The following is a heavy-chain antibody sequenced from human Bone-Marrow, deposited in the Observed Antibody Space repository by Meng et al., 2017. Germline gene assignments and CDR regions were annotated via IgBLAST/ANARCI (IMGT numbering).Heavy chain of an antibody. CDR2: ISGSGGST. Sequence: EVQLGESGGGCIQPGGSLCLSCAASGFTFSGYSIHWVRQAPGKGLEWVSAISGSGGSTYYADSVKGRFTISRDNSKNTLYLQMNSLRAEDTAVYYCAKGGAVNWFDPWGQGTLVTVSS. D-gene: IGHD1-26*01. CDR1: GFTFSGYS. CDR3: AKGGAVNWFDP. J-gene: IGHJ5*02. V-gene: IGHV3-23*04.